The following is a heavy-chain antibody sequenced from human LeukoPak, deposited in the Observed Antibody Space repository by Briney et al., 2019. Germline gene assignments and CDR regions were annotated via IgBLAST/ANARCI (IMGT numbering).Heavy chain of an antibody. J-gene: IGHJ3*02. Sequence: GGSLRLSCEASGLTFISYEMNWFRQAPGKGLEWVSYVSKSGGTMKNADSVKGRFTVSRDNAKNSLYLQMNSLTAEDTAVYYCATAVIRGRGTMVTVSS. V-gene: IGHV3-48*03. CDR3: ATAVI. CDR2: VSKSGGTM. CDR1: GLTFISYE.